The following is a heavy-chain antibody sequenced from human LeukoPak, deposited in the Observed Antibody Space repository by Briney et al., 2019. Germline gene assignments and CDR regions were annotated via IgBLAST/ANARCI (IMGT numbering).Heavy chain of an antibody. CDR3: AASSGVTLGRF. CDR2: IYYSGST. CDR1: GGSISSGDYY. J-gene: IGHJ4*02. V-gene: IGHV4-30-4*01. D-gene: IGHD3-16*01. Sequence: SETLSLTCTVSGGSISSGDYYWSWIRQPPGKSLEWIGYIYYSGSTYYNPSLKSRVTISVDTSKNQFSLKLSSVTAADTAVYYCAASSGVTLGRFWGQGALVTVSS.